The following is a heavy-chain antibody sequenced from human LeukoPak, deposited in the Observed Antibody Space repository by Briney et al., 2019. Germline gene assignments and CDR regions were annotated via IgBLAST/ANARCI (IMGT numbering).Heavy chain of an antibody. CDR3: AIGQGQWELLRSYNWFDP. V-gene: IGHV4-61*02. J-gene: IGHJ5*02. CDR2: IYTSGST. D-gene: IGHD1-26*01. Sequence: SQTLSLTCTVSGGSNSSGSYYWSWIRRPAGKGLEWIGRIYTSGSTNYNPSLKSRATISVDTSKNQFSLKPTSVTPDDKAVFDCAIGQGQWELLRSYNWFDPWGQGRLVGVPS. CDR1: GGSNSSGSYY.